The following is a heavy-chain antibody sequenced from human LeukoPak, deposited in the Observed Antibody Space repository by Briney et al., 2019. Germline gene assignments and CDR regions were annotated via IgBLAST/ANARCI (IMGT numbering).Heavy chain of an antibody. CDR2: ISSSGSTI. CDR3: ARDSVGDYYDSSGYALGY. CDR1: GFTFSDYY. J-gene: IGHJ4*02. Sequence: GGSLRLSCAASGFTFSDYYMSWIRRAPGKGLEWVSYISSSGSTIYYADSVKGRFTISRDNAKNSLYLQMNSLRAEDTAVYYCARDSVGDYYDSSGYALGYWGKGTLVTVSS. D-gene: IGHD3-22*01. V-gene: IGHV3-11*01.